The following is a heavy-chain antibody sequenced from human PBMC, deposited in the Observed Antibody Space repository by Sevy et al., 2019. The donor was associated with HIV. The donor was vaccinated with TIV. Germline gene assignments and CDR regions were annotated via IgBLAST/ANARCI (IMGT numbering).Heavy chain of an antibody. CDR3: AKEGAYSYSYYFDY. V-gene: IGHV3-30*18. Sequence: GGSLRLSCAASGFSFSGYAIHWVRQAPGKGLEWVAVISFDGSNKYYADSVKGRFTITRDNSKNTLFLQMNSLRAEDTVFYYCAKEGAYSYSYYFDYWGQGTVVTVSS. J-gene: IGHJ4*02. CDR2: ISFDGSNK. D-gene: IGHD1-26*01. CDR1: GFSFSGYA.